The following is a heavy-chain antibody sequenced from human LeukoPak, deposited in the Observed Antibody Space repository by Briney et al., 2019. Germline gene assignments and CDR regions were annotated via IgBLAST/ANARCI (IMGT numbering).Heavy chain of an antibody. V-gene: IGHV4-59*12. CDR2: IYYSGST. CDR1: GGSFSGYY. Sequence: SETLSLTCAVYGGSFSGYYWSWIRQPPGKGLEWIGYIYYSGSTNYNPSLKSRVTISVDTSKNQFSLKLSSVTAADTAVYYCARALGYSSRRYYFDYWGQGTLVTVSS. D-gene: IGHD6-13*01. J-gene: IGHJ4*02. CDR3: ARALGYSSRRYYFDY.